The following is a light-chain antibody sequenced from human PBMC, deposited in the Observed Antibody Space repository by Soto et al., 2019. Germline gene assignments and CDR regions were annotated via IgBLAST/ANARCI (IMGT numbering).Light chain of an antibody. Sequence: EIVLTQSPATLSLSPGERATLSCRASQGVSSYLAWYQQKPGQAPRLLIYDASSRATGIPDRFSGSGSGTDFSLTISRLEPEDFAVYYCQQHGSSPWTFGQGTKVDIK. CDR2: DAS. CDR3: QQHGSSPWT. V-gene: IGKV3-20*01. J-gene: IGKJ1*01. CDR1: QGVSSY.